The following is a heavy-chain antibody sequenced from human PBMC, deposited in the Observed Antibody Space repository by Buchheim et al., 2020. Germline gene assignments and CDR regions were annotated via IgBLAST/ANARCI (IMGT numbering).Heavy chain of an antibody. V-gene: IGHV3-7*01. J-gene: IGHJ6*02. CDR2: IKTDGSEN. D-gene: IGHD6-6*01. CDR3: ARLVAARLHYYNYGIDF. CDR1: GFTFSSYW. Sequence: EVQLVESGGGLVQPGGSLRLSCAASGFTFSSYWMSWVRQAPGKGLEWVANIKTDGSENYYVDSVKGRFTISRDNAKNSLYLQMNSLRAEDTAVYDCARLVAARLHYYNYGIDFWGQGTT.